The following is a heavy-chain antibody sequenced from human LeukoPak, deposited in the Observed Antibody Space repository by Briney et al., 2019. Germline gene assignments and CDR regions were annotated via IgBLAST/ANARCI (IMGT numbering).Heavy chain of an antibody. Sequence: GAPVKVSCKASGYTFTSYDINWVRQATGQGLEWMGWMNPNSGNTGYAQKFQGRVTITRNTSISTAYMELSSLRSEDTAVYYCARAGAITIGALNWFDPWGQGTLVTVSS. CDR3: ARAGAITIGALNWFDP. CDR2: MNPNSGNT. D-gene: IGHD3-9*01. CDR1: GYTFTSYD. V-gene: IGHV1-8*03. J-gene: IGHJ5*02.